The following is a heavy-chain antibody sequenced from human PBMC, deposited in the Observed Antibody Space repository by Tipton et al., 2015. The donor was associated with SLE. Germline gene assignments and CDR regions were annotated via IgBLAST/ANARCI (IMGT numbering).Heavy chain of an antibody. D-gene: IGHD2-15*01. Sequence: SLRLSCAASGFTFSSYTMDWIRQAPGKGLEWVAFIRFDGSNKYYADSVKGRFTISRDNSKNTLYLQMNSLRAEDTALYYCARDRCSGGSCHFFDYWGQGTLVTVSS. CDR1: GFTFSSYT. V-gene: IGHV3-30*02. J-gene: IGHJ4*02. CDR3: ARDRCSGGSCHFFDY. CDR2: IRFDGSNK.